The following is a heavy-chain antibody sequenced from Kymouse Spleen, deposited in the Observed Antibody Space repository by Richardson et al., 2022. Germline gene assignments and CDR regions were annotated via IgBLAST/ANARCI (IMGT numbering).Heavy chain of an antibody. D-gene: IGHD6-19*01. Sequence: QVQLQQWGAGLLKPSETLSLTCAVYGGSFSGYYWSWIRQPPGKGLEWIGEINHSGSTNYNPSLKSRVTISVDTSKNQFSLKLSSVTAADTAVYYCARGGIIAVAGRDFDYWGQGTLVTVSS. CDR1: GGSFSGYY. J-gene: IGHJ4*02. CDR2: INHSGST. V-gene: IGHV4-34*01. CDR3: ARGGIIAVAGRDFDY.